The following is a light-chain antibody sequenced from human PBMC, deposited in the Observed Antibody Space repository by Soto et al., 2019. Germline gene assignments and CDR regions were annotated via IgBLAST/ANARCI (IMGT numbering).Light chain of an antibody. CDR3: SSYTSSSAVV. CDR2: DVS. Sequence: QSVLTQPASVSGSPGQSITISCTGTSSDVGGYNYVSWYQQYPGKAPKLMMYDVSNQPSGVSKRFSGSKSGNTASLTISGLQSEDEADYYCSSYTSSSAVVFGGGTKLTVL. V-gene: IGLV2-14*01. CDR1: SSDVGGYNY. J-gene: IGLJ3*02.